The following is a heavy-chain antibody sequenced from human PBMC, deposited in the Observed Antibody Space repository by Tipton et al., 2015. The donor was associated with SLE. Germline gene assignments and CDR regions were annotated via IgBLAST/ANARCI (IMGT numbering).Heavy chain of an antibody. CDR3: ARGTYYYDSSGFVYGTLLDMDGMDV. V-gene: IGHV4-61*10. D-gene: IGHD3-22*01. CDR2: IYYSGST. CDR1: GGSISSGSYY. Sequence: TLSLTCTVSGGSISSGSYYWSWIRQPAGKGLEWIGYIYYSGSTNYNPSLKSRVTISVDTSKNQFSLRLSSVTAADTAVYYCARGTYYYDSSGFVYGTLLDMDGMDVWGQGTTVTVSS. J-gene: IGHJ6*02.